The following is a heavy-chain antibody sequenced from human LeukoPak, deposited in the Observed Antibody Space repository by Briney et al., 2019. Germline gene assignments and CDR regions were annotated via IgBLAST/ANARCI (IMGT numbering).Heavy chain of an antibody. CDR2: TYYSGST. Sequence: PPETLSLTCTVSGGSISSYYWSWIRQPPGKGLEWIGYTYYSGSTNYNPSLKSRVTISVDTSKNQFSLKLSSVTAADTAVYYCARVGGYSGYLNTYNWFDPWGQGTLVTVSS. V-gene: IGHV4-59*12. J-gene: IGHJ5*02. CDR3: ARVGGYSGYLNTYNWFDP. CDR1: GGSISSYY. D-gene: IGHD5-12*01.